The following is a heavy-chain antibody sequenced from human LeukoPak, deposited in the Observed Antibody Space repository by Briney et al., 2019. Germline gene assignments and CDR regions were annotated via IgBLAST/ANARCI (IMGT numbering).Heavy chain of an antibody. J-gene: IGHJ6*03. V-gene: IGHV4-59*11. CDR2: IYYSGST. CDR1: GGSISSHY. CDR3: AREMGVGVAAAGIEDYYYYYMDV. Sequence: PSETLSLTCTVSGGSISSHYWNWIRQPPGKGLEWIGYIYYSGSTNYNPSLKSRVTMSVDTSKNQFSLKLSSVTAADTAVYYCAREMGVGVAAAGIEDYYYYYMDVWGKGTTVTVSS. D-gene: IGHD6-13*01.